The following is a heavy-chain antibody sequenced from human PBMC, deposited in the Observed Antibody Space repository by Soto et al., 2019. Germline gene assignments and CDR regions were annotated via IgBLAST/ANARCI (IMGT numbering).Heavy chain of an antibody. J-gene: IGHJ5*02. CDR1: GYTFTSYA. CDR3: ARGSGIVVVPAARKTNWFDP. D-gene: IGHD2-2*01. Sequence: ASVKVSCKASGYTFTSYAMHWVRQAPGQRLEWMGWINAGNGNTNYAQKLQGRVTMTTDTSTSTAYMELRSLRSDDTAVYYCARGSGIVVVPAARKTNWFDPWGQGTLVTVSS. CDR2: INAGNGNT. V-gene: IGHV1-3*01.